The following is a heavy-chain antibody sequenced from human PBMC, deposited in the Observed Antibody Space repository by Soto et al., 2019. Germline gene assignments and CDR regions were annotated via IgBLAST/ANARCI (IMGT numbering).Heavy chain of an antibody. J-gene: IGHJ4*02. Sequence: AALQASWQASLYTFPSYYRHWVRPAPGQGLEWMGIINPSGGSTSYAQKFQGRVTMTRDTSTSTVYMELSSLRSEDTAVYYCARATYVVGNEPDYWGQGTLVTVS. CDR3: ARATYVVGNEPDY. V-gene: IGHV1-46*01. CDR1: LYTFPSYY. CDR2: INPSGGST. D-gene: IGHD2-15*01.